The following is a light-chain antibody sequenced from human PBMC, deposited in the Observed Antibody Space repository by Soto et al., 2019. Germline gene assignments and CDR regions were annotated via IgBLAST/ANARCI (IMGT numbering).Light chain of an antibody. CDR2: VAS. V-gene: IGKV1-9*01. Sequence: QLTQSPSFLSASVGDRVTITCRASQGISSYLAWYQQKPGKAPNLLIYVASSLQSGVPSRFSGSGSGTEFTLTISSLQPEDLATYYCQQLISFPPTFGQGTRLEIK. CDR3: QQLISFPPT. CDR1: QGISSY. J-gene: IGKJ5*01.